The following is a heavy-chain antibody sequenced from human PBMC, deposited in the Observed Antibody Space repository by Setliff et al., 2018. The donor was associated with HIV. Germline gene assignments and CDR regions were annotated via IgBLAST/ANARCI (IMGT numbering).Heavy chain of an antibody. J-gene: IGHJ4*02. Sequence: KTSETLSLTCAVYGGSFSGYYWSWIRQPPGKGLEWIGEINHSGSTNYNPSLKSRVTISVDTSKNQFSLKLSSVTAADTAVYYCARHLYGGYTGGFDYWGQGTLVTVSS. CDR1: GGSFSGYY. CDR3: ARHLYGGYTGGFDY. D-gene: IGHD5-12*01. V-gene: IGHV4-34*01. CDR2: INHSGST.